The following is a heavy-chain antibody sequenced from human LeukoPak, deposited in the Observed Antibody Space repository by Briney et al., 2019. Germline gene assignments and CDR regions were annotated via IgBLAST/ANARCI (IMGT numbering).Heavy chain of an antibody. CDR1: GYTFTGYY. CDR2: INPNSGGT. Sequence: ASVKVSCKASGYTFTGYYMHWVRQAPGQGLEWMGWINPNSGGTNYAQKFQGRVTMTRDTSISTAYMELSRLRSDDTAVYYCARNLISEAGPGGNWFDPWGQGTLVTVSS. V-gene: IGHV1-2*02. D-gene: IGHD6-19*01. CDR3: ARNLISEAGPGGNWFDP. J-gene: IGHJ5*02.